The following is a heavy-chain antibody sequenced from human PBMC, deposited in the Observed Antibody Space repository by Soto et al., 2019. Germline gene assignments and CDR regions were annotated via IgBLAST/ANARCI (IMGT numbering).Heavy chain of an antibody. CDR1: GINYNTYA. V-gene: IGHV1-3*01. CDR3: ARAISGYVT. CDR2: IYAGNGDT. Sequence: QVQLVQSGAEIKKPGASVKLSCKASGINYNTYAIHWVRQAPGQGLEWMGWIYAGNGDTRYSQNFQGRVTLTRDTSASTVYMDLGSLKSEDTGIYYCARAISGYVTWGQGTLVTVSS. J-gene: IGHJ4*02. D-gene: IGHD5-12*01.